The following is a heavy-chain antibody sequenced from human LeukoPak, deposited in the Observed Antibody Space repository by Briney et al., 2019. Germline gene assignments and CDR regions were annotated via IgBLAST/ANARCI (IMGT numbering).Heavy chain of an antibody. CDR2: IRFDESDK. D-gene: IGHD6-13*01. CDR3: AKSFRIAAAGTGGLDY. V-gene: IGHV3-30*02. CDR1: GFTFSNYG. Sequence: GGSLRLSCAASGFTFSNYGMHWIRQAPGKGLEWVAFIRFDESDKYYADSVKGRFTISRDNSKNTLYLQMNSLRAEDTAVYYCAKSFRIAAAGTGGLDYWGQGTLVTVSS. J-gene: IGHJ4*02.